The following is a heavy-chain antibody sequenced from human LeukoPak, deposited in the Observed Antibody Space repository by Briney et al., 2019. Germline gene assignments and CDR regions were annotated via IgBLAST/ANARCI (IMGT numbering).Heavy chain of an antibody. D-gene: IGHD3-9*01. V-gene: IGHV3-23*01. CDR1: GFTFSSYA. CDR2: ISGSGGST. CDR3: AKDEGLRYFDWLLPFDC. J-gene: IGHJ4*02. Sequence: GGSLRLSCAASGFTFSSYAMSWVRQAPGKGLEWVSAISGSGGSTYYADSVRGRFTISRDNSKNTLYLQMNSLRAEDTAVYYCAKDEGLRYFDWLLPFDCWGQGTLVTVSS.